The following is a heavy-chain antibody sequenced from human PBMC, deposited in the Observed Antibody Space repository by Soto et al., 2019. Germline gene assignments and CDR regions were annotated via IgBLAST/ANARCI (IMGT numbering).Heavy chain of an antibody. V-gene: IGHV4-34*01. J-gene: IGHJ6*03. Sequence: SETLSLTCAVYGGSFSGYYWSWIRQPPGKGLEWIGEINHSGSTNYNPSLKSRVTISVDTSKNQFSLKLGSVTAADTAVYYCASMVRGVISLGYYYYMDVWGKGTTVTVSS. CDR1: GGSFSGYY. D-gene: IGHD3-10*01. CDR2: INHSGST. CDR3: ASMVRGVISLGYYYYMDV.